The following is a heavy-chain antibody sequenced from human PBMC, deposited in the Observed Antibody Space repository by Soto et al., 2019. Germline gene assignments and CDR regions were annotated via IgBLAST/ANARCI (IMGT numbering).Heavy chain of an antibody. Sequence: GSRRLSCAASGFPFSSHGMSWVRQAPGKGLEWVSGISVSGKSTYCADSVKGRFSISRDNSKNTLYLQMNSLRAEDTALYYCAKVGGYSFDYINYNARDVLGKGNTVSVSS. J-gene: IGHJ6*04. V-gene: IGHV3-23*01. CDR2: ISVSGKST. CDR1: GFPFSSHG. D-gene: IGHD5-18*01. CDR3: AKVGGYSFDYINYNARDV.